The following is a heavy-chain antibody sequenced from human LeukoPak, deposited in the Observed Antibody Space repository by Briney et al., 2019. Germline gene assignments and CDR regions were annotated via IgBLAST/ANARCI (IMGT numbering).Heavy chain of an antibody. J-gene: IGHJ5*02. D-gene: IGHD3-22*01. CDR2: ISYSGST. CDR1: GGSISSYY. CDR3: ARDASYYYDSSGYSPLNWFDP. V-gene: IGHV4-59*12. Sequence: SETLSLTCTVSGGSISSYYWSWIRQPPGKGLEWIGYISYSGSTHYNPSLKSRVTISVDTSKNQFSLKLSSVTAADTAVYYCARDASYYYDSSGYSPLNWFDPWGQGTLVTVSS.